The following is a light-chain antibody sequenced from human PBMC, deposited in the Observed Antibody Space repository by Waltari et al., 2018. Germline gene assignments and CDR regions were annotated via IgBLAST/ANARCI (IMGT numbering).Light chain of an antibody. CDR1: SSDVGCYNF. V-gene: IGLV2-23*02. CDR3: SSYAGSSIPVV. J-gene: IGLJ2*01. Sequence: QSALIQPASVSGSPGQSITISCTGTSSDVGCYNFVSWYQHHPGRAPKLMIYDVNKRPSGVSHRFSGSKSGDTASLTISGLLTEDEADYYCSSYAGSSIPVVFGGGTKLTVL. CDR2: DVN.